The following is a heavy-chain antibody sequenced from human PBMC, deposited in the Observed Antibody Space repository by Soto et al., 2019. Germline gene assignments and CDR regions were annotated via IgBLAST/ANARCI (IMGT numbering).Heavy chain of an antibody. Sequence: SVKVSCKASGGTFSSYAISWVRQAPGQGLEWMGGIIPIFGTANYAQKFQGRVTITADESTSTAYMELSSLRSEDTAVYYCARVPMAGIAARLEVPGPFDYWGQGTLVTVSS. D-gene: IGHD6-6*01. CDR3: ARVPMAGIAARLEVPGPFDY. J-gene: IGHJ4*02. CDR1: GGTFSSYA. V-gene: IGHV1-69*13. CDR2: IIPIFGTA.